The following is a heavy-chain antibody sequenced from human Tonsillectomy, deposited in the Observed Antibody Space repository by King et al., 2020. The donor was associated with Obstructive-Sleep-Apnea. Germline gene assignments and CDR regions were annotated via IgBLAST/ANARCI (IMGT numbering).Heavy chain of an antibody. V-gene: IGHV1-18*04. Sequence: QLVQSGAEVKKPWASVKVSCKASGYTFTSYGISWVRQAPGQGLEWMGWISAYNGNTNYAQKLQGRVTMTTATSTSTAYMELRSLRSDDTAVYYWARDLPRPYSSSWYFDYWGQGTLVTVSS. CDR1: GYTFTSYG. CDR2: ISAYNGNT. J-gene: IGHJ4*02. CDR3: ARDLPRPYSSSWYFDY. D-gene: IGHD6-13*01.